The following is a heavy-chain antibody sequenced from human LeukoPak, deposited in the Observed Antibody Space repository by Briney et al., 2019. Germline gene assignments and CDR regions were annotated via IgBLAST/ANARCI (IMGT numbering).Heavy chain of an antibody. CDR2: MNPKSGGR. J-gene: IGHJ5*02. CDR1: GYTFIDYY. V-gene: IGHV1-2*02. Sequence: ASVKVSCKASGYTFIDYYMHWVRQAPGQGLEWMGWMNPKSGGRNYAQKFLGRVTMTADTSNTTVYMQLSSLTFDDTAVYYCSREDTTDATPLDLWGQGVLVTVSS. D-gene: IGHD4-17*01. CDR3: SREDTTDATPLDL.